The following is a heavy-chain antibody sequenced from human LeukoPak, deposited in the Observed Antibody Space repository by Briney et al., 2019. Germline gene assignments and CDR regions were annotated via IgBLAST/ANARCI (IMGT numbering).Heavy chain of an antibody. V-gene: IGHV3-20*04. D-gene: IGHD3-3*01. Sequence: GGSLRLSCAASGFTFDDYGMSWVRQAPGKGLEWVSGINWYGGSTGYADSVKGRFTISRDNAKNSLYLQMNSLRAEDTALYYCARALWSGYYAIYWGAFDIWGQGTMVTVSS. CDR2: INWYGGST. CDR1: GFTFDDYG. CDR3: ARALWSGYYAIYWGAFDI. J-gene: IGHJ3*02.